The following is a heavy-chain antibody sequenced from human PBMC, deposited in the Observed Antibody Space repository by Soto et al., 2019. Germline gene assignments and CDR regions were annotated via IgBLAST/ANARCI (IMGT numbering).Heavy chain of an antibody. D-gene: IGHD3-10*01. J-gene: IGHJ4*02. CDR3: AVWFGEPVPHFDY. V-gene: IGHV3-30*03. CDR2: ISYDGSNK. Sequence: PGGSLRLSCAGSGFIFSAYWMSWVRQAPGKGLEWVAVISYDGSNKYYADSVKGRFTISRDNSKNTLYLQMNSLRAEDTAVYYCAVWFGEPVPHFDYWGQGTLVTVSS. CDR1: GFIFSAYW.